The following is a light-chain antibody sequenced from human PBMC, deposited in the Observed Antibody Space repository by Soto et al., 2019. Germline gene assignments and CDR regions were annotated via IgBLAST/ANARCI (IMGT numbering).Light chain of an antibody. V-gene: IGKV4-1*01. CDR2: GAS. Sequence: DIVMTQSPDSLTVSLGERATINCKSSHSVLYSSNNKNYLAWYQQKPGQAPRLLIYGASTRATGIPARFSGSGSGTEFTLTISSLQSEDFAVYYCQQYNNWPLTFGGGTKVDIK. CDR3: QQYNNWPLT. J-gene: IGKJ4*01. CDR1: HSVLYSSNNKNY.